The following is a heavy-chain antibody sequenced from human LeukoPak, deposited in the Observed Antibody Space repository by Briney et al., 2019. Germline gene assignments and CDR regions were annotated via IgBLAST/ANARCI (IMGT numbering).Heavy chain of an antibody. J-gene: IGHJ3*02. D-gene: IGHD5-12*01. CDR3: ARGRSGYSGYEGDPFDI. CDR2: IYISGSP. CDR1: GGSISSHY. Sequence: SETLSLTCTVSGGSISSHYWSWLRQPAGKGLEWIGRIYISGSPNYNPSLKSRVTMSVDASKNQFSLKLNSVTAADTAVYFCARGRSGYSGYEGDPFDIWGQGTMVTVSS. V-gene: IGHV4-4*07.